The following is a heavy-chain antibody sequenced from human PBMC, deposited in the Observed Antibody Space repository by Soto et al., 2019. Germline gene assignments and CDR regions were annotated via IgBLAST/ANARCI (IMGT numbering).Heavy chain of an antibody. Sequence: QVQLVQSGAEVRKPGSSVKVSCKAPGGTFSTYIISWVRQAPGQGLEWMGRIITIPDITNYAQKFQGRVTVNADRSTSTAYMELTSLKSEDTAVYYCARDRITTRGDAFDLGCQGTMVNVSS. D-gene: IGHD3-3*01. CDR1: GGTFSTYI. CDR2: IITIPDIT. CDR3: ARDRITTRGDAFDL. J-gene: IGHJ3*01. V-gene: IGHV1-69*08.